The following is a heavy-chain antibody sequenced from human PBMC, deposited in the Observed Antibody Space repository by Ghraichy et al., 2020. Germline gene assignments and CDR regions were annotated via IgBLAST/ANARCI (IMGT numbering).Heavy chain of an antibody. D-gene: IGHD1-20*01. J-gene: IGHJ5*02. CDR2: IIPILDLA. Sequence: SVKVSCKASGDTFTNYAITWVRQAPGQGLEWMGRIIPILDLADYAQEFQGRVTLTADKATSTAYMELSSLRSEDTAVYYCARAYIVTGSSTPKFDPWGQGTLVTVSS. CDR1: GDTFTNYA. V-gene: IGHV1-69*04. CDR3: ARAYIVTGSSTPKFDP.